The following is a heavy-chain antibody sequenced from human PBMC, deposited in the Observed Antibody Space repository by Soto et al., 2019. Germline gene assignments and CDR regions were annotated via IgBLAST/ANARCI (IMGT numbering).Heavy chain of an antibody. CDR1: GGSVSSGSYY. CDR2: IYYSGST. J-gene: IGHJ4*02. D-gene: IGHD7-27*01. V-gene: IGHV4-61*01. Sequence: PSETLSLTCTVSGGSVSSGSYYWSWIRQPPGKGLEWIGYIYYSGSTNYNPSLKSRVTISVDTSKNQFSLKLSSVTAADTAVYYCARSLGRGTYFDYWGRGTLVTVSS. CDR3: ARSLGRGTYFDY.